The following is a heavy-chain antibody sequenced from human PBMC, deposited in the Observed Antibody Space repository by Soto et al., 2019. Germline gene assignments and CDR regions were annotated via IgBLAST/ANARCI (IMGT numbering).Heavy chain of an antibody. D-gene: IGHD6-19*01. CDR2: ISYDGSNK. CDR3: AKDSSSGLGFDY. J-gene: IGHJ4*02. CDR1: GFTFSSYG. V-gene: IGHV3-30*18. Sequence: QVQLVESGGGVVHPGRSLRLSCAASGFTFSSYGMHWVRQAPGKGLEWVAVISYDGSNKYYADSVKGRFTISRDNSKNTLYLQMNSLRAEDTAVYYCAKDSSSGLGFDYWGQGTLVTVSS.